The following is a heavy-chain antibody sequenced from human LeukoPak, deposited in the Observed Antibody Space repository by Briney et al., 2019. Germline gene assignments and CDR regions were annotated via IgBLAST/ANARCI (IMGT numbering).Heavy chain of an antibody. CDR1: GFPFSAYI. CDR3: ARDRSYGPGGMDV. CDR2: IRGNGGTA. V-gene: IGHV3-64*04. J-gene: IGHJ6*02. Sequence: GGSLRLPCSASGFPFSAYIMHWVRQAPGKGLEYVSAIRGNGGTAYSADSVKGRFTISRDNSKNTLYLQTNSLRAEDTAVYYCARDRSYGPGGMDVWGQGTTVTVSS. D-gene: IGHD3-10*01.